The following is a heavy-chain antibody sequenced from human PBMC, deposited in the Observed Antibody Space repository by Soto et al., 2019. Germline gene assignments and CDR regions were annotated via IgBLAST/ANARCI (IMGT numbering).Heavy chain of an antibody. D-gene: IGHD2-15*01. J-gene: IGHJ1*01. CDR3: ARGGYCSGGSCYGEYFQH. Sequence: ASVKVSCKASGYTFTSYGISWVRQAPGQGLEWMGWISAYNGNTNYAQKLQVRVTMTTDTSTSTAYMELRSLRSDDTAVYYCARGGYCSGGSCYGEYFQHWGQGTLVTVSS. V-gene: IGHV1-18*01. CDR1: GYTFTSYG. CDR2: ISAYNGNT.